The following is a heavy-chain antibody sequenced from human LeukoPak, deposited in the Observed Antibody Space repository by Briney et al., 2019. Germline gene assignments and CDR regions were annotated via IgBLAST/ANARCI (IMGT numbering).Heavy chain of an antibody. CDR3: ARALLRYCSSTSCYWFDP. D-gene: IGHD2-2*01. CDR1: GGTFSSYV. CDR2: IIPIFGTA. V-gene: IGHV1-69*13. Sequence: ASVKVSCKASGGTFSSYVISWVRQAPGQGLEWMGGIIPIFGTANYAQKFQGRVTITADESTSTAYMELSSLRSEDTAVYYCARALLRYCSSTSCYWFDPWGQGTLVTVSS. J-gene: IGHJ5*02.